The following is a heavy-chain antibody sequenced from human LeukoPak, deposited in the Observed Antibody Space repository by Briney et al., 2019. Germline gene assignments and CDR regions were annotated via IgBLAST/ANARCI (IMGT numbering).Heavy chain of an antibody. CDR3: AGHHPRNTVDF. Sequence: SETLSLTCTVSGGSLSSYYWSWIRQPPGKGLEWIAYISDRGSINYNLSRKSRVTISLDTSKNQFSLKLSSVTAADTAVYYCAGHHPRNTVDFWGQGTLVTVSS. V-gene: IGHV4-59*08. J-gene: IGHJ4*02. CDR1: GGSLSSYY. D-gene: IGHD2/OR15-2a*01. CDR2: ISDRGSI.